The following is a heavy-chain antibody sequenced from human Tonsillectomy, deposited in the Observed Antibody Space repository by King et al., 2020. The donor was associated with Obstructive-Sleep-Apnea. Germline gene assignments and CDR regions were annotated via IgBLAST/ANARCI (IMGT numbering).Heavy chain of an antibody. J-gene: IGHJ5*02. CDR2: SIPIFGTA. D-gene: IGHD2-2*01. Sequence: QLVQSGAEVKKPGSSVKVSCKASGGTFSSYAISWVRQAPGQGLEWMGGSIPIFGTANYAQKFQGRVTITADESTSTAYMELSSLRSEETAVYYWWRGSLKYQRPPSWFDPWGQGTLVTVSS. CDR1: GGTFSSYA. V-gene: IGHV1-69*01. CDR3: WRGSLKYQRPPSWFDP.